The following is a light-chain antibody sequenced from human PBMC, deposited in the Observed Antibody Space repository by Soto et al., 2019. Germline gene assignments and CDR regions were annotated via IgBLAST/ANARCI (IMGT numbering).Light chain of an antibody. CDR2: GAS. Sequence: EIGMTQSPDTLSVSPGERATLSCRASQSVSSNLAWYQQKPGQAPRLLIYGASTRATGIPARFSGSGSGTEFTLTISSLQSEDFAVYYCQQYNNWPQTFGQGTKVAIK. J-gene: IGKJ1*01. V-gene: IGKV3-15*01. CDR3: QQYNNWPQT. CDR1: QSVSSN.